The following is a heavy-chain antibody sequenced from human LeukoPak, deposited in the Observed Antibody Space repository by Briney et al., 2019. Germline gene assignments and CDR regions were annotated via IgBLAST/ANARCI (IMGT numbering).Heavy chain of an antibody. V-gene: IGHV1-46*01. Sequence: ASVKVSCKASGYTFTSYYMHWVRQAPGQGLEWMGIINPSGGSTSYAQKFQGRVTMTRDTSTSTVYMELSSLRSEDTAVYYCARARFGELLYPSNWFDPWGQGTLVTVSS. J-gene: IGHJ5*02. D-gene: IGHD3-10*01. CDR2: INPSGGST. CDR1: GYTFTSYY. CDR3: ARARFGELLYPSNWFDP.